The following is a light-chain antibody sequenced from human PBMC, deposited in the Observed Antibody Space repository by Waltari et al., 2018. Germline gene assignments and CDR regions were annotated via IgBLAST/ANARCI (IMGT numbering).Light chain of an antibody. CDR3: QAWDSSTLYV. Sequence: SYELTQPPSVSVSPGQTASIPCSGDKLGAKYAYWYQQKPGQSPVLVIYHDSKRPSGIPERFSGSKSGNTATLTISGTQGMDEADYYCQAWDSSTLYVFGTGTKVTVL. V-gene: IGLV3-1*01. CDR2: HDS. CDR1: KLGAKY. J-gene: IGLJ1*01.